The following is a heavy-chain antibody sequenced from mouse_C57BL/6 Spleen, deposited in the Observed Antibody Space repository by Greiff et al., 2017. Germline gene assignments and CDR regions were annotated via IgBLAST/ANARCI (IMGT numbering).Heavy chain of an antibody. Sequence: EVKLQESGGGLVKPGGSLKLSCAASGFTFSSYAMSWVRQTPEKRLEWVATISDGGSYTYYPDNVKGRFTISRDNAKNNLYLQMSHLKSEDTAMYYCVREYEYDGAMDNRGQGTSVTASS. V-gene: IGHV5-4*01. CDR1: GFTFSSYA. CDR2: ISDGGSYT. J-gene: IGHJ4*01. D-gene: IGHD2-4*01. CDR3: VREYEYDGAMDN.